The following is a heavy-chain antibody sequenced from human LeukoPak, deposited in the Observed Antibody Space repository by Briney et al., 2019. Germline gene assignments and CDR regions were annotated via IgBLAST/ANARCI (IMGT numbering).Heavy chain of an antibody. CDR1: GFTFDDFA. J-gene: IGHJ5*02. CDR3: AKAPYGGNGGGWFDP. D-gene: IGHD4-23*01. CDR2: ISWNSGDI. V-gene: IGHV3-9*01. Sequence: PGRSLRLSCTTSGFTFDDFAMHWVRQAPGKGLEWVSSISWNSGDIDYADSVKGRFTISRDSAKKSLCLQMNSLGAEDTALYYCAKAPYGGNGGGWFDPWGQGILVTVSS.